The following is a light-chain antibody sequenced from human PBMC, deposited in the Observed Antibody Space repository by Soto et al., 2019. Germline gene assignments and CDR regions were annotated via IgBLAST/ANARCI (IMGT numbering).Light chain of an antibody. CDR1: QSISSY. J-gene: IGKJ1*01. Sequence: DIQMTQSPSSLSASVGDRVIITCRASQSISSYLNWYQQKPGKAPKLLIYAASSLQSGVPSRFSGSGSGTDFTLTISSLQPEDFATYYCQQGYNTPPTFGQGTKVDIK. CDR3: QQGYNTPPT. V-gene: IGKV1-39*01. CDR2: AAS.